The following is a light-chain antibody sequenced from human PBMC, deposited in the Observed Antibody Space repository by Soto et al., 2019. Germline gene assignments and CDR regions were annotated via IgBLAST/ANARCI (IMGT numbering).Light chain of an antibody. CDR2: GAS. V-gene: IGKV3D-15*01. J-gene: IGKJ1*01. CDR3: QRYYDWPLWT. Sequence: EIVLTQSPGTLSLSPGERATLSCRASQSVSNNYLAWYQQKPGQAPRLLIYGASNRATGIPDRFSGSGSGTEFTLTISSLQSEDFAVYYCQRYYDWPLWTFGQGTKVDIK. CDR1: QSVSNN.